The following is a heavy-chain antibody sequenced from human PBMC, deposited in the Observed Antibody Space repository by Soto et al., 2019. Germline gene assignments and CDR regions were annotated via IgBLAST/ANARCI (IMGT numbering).Heavy chain of an antibody. J-gene: IGHJ4*02. CDR1: GFTFSHYG. D-gene: IGHD1-26*01. CDR3: ARYSGKYQGPIDY. V-gene: IGHV3-30*03. CDR2: ISYDGSNK. Sequence: QVQLVESGGGVVQPGRSLRLSCAASGFTFSHYGIHWVRQAPVKGLEWLAVISYDGSNKHYADSVKGRFTVSRDNSKNTLYLQMTSLRAEDTAVYFCARYSGKYQGPIDYWGQGTLVTVSS.